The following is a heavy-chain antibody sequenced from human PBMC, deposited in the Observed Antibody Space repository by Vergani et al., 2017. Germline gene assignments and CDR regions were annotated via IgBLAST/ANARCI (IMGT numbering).Heavy chain of an antibody. CDR1: GFSFTTYA. J-gene: IGHJ5*01. V-gene: IGHV3-23*01. CDR3: AEGGWNYWFDS. CDR2: INTNGDDT. Sequence: EVQLLASGGDLVQPGGSLRLSCAASGFSFTTYAMSWVRQAPGKGLEWVSTINTNGDDTRYGDSVEGRLTISRDNSKSTLYLQMNSLRAESTAIYYCAEGGWNYWFDSWGQGTLVIVS. D-gene: IGHD1-1*01.